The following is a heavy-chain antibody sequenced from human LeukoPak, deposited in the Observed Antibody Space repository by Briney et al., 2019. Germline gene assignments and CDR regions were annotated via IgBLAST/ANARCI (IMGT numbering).Heavy chain of an antibody. D-gene: IGHD3-3*01. CDR3: ARVPYYDFPFDP. CDR1: GGSISSGSYY. Sequence: SETLSLTCTVSGGSISSGSYYWSWIRQPAGKGLEWIGRIYTSGSTNYNPSLKSRVTISVDTSKNQFSLKLSSVTAADTAVYYCARVPYYDFPFDPWGQGTLVTVSS. J-gene: IGHJ5*02. V-gene: IGHV4-61*02. CDR2: IYTSGST.